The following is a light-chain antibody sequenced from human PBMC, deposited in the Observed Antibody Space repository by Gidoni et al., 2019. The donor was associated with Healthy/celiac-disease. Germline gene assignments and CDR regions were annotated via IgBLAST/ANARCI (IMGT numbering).Light chain of an antibody. J-gene: IGKJ3*01. CDR1: QSVLYSSNNKNY. Sequence: DIVLTQYPDSLAVSLGERATINCKSSQSVLYSSNNKNYLAGYQQKPGQPPNLLIYWASTRESGVPDRFSGSGSGTDFTLTISSLQAEDVAVYSCQQYYSTPFTFGPGTKVDIK. CDR2: WAS. CDR3: QQYYSTPFT. V-gene: IGKV4-1*01.